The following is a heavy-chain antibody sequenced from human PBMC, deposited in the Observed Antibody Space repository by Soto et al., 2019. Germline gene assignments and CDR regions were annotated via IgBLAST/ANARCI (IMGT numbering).Heavy chain of an antibody. J-gene: IGHJ6*04. CDR1: GFTVSSKY. V-gene: IGHV3-66*01. D-gene: IGHD2-15*01. Sequence: EVQLVESGGGLVQPGGSLRLSCAASGFTVSSKYMSWVRQAPGKGLEWVSLIQSGGSTYYAGSVQGRFTISRDNSENTLFLQINSLRVEDTAVYYGTRDDVHCSGGRCYGVPMDVGGKGTTVTVSA. CDR2: IQSGGST. CDR3: TRDDVHCSGGRCYGVPMDV.